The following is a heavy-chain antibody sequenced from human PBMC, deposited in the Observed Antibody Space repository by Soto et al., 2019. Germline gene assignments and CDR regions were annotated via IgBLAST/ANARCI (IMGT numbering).Heavy chain of an antibody. CDR2: ISYDGSNK. CDR1: GFTVTNYV. V-gene: IGHV3-30*18. J-gene: IGHJ5*02. D-gene: IGHD6-19*01. CDR3: AKGGGVAAVNWFDP. Sequence: QVQLVESGGGVVQPGRSLRLSCAASGFTVTNYVMYWVRQAPGKGLEWVAVISYDGSNKYYGDSVKGRFTISRDNSKNTLDLQMNSLRTEDTAVYYCAKGGGVAAVNWFDPWGQGTLVTVSS.